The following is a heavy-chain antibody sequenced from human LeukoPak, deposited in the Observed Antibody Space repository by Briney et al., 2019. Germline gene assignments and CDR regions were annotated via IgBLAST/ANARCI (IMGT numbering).Heavy chain of an antibody. J-gene: IGHJ6*02. Sequence: GGSLRLSCAVSGFTFSDYYMSWIRQAPGKGLEWVSYISSSSSYTNYADSVKGRFTISRDNAKNSLYLQMNSLRAEDTAVYYCARDRVRRQLVRDYYYYGMDVWGQGATVTVSS. CDR1: GFTFSDYY. V-gene: IGHV3-11*05. CDR2: ISSSSSYT. D-gene: IGHD6-13*01. CDR3: ARDRVRRQLVRDYYYYGMDV.